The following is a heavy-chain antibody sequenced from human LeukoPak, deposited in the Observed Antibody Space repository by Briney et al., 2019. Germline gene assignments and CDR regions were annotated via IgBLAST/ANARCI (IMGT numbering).Heavy chain of an antibody. CDR1: GGSLSGYY. V-gene: IGHV4-34*01. J-gene: IGHJ6*03. CDR2: VNHRGSA. Sequence: SETLSLTCAVSGGSLSGYYWSWIRQSPGKGLEWMGEVNHRGSAHYNPSLKSRVTISLDTSKNQFSLTMNFVTAADTSMYFCARGNSGGAFGDFYYFMDVWGKGTTVSVSS. CDR3: ARGNSGGAFGDFYYFMDV. D-gene: IGHD1-1*01.